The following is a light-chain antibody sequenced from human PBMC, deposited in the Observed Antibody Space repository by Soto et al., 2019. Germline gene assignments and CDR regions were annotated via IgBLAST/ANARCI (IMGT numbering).Light chain of an antibody. J-gene: IGLJ2*01. Sequence: QSALTQPPSASGSPGQSVTISCTGTSSDVGGYNYVSWYQKHPGKDPKLMIYEVSSRPSGVPDRFSGTKSGNTASLTVSGLQADDEADYYCSSYAGSNNYVVFGGGTKLTVL. CDR2: EVS. CDR3: SSYAGSNNYVV. CDR1: SSDVGGYNY. V-gene: IGLV2-8*01.